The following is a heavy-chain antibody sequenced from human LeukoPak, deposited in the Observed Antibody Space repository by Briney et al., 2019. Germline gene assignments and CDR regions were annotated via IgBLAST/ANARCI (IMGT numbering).Heavy chain of an antibody. D-gene: IGHD6-19*01. CDR3: ASYRRIAVAGTIQDAFDI. CDR1: GGSISSGSYY. Sequence: SETLSLTCTVSGGSISSGSYYWSWIRQPAGKGLEWIGRIYTSGSTNYNPSLKSRITISLDTSKNQFSLKLSSVTAADTAVYYCASYRRIAVAGTIQDAFDIWGQGTMVTVSS. V-gene: IGHV4-61*02. CDR2: IYTSGST. J-gene: IGHJ3*02.